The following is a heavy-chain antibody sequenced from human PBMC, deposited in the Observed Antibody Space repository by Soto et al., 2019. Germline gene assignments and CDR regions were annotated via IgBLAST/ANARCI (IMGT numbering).Heavy chain of an antibody. Sequence: SETLSLTCTVSGGSISSGGYYWSWIRQHPGKGLEWIGYIYYSGSTYYNPSLKSRVTISVDTSKNQFSLKLSSVTAADTAVYYCARGVIMAGTTGYYYYMDVWGKGTTVTVSS. D-gene: IGHD1-7*01. CDR3: ARGVIMAGTTGYYYYMDV. CDR2: IYYSGST. CDR1: GGSISSGGYY. V-gene: IGHV4-31*03. J-gene: IGHJ6*03.